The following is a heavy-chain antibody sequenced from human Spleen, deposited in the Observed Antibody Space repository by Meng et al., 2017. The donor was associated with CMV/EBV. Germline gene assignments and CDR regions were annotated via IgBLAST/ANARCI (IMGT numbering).Heavy chain of an antibody. D-gene: IGHD3-10*01. J-gene: IGHJ4*02. CDR3: ARTNYGSGGGFDY. CDR1: GDTFTTYY. Sequence: RSIGDTFTTYYMRWVRQAPGQGLEWLGLINPSGGSSRYAQRFPGRVTITRHTAISTAYMELSSLRSEDTAVYYCARTNYGSGGGFDYWGQGTLVTVSS. V-gene: IGHV1-46*01. CDR2: INPSGGSS.